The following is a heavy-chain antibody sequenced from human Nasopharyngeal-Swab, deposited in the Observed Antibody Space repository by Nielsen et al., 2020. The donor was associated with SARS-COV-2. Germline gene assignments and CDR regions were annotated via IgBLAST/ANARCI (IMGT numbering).Heavy chain of an antibody. CDR1: GFTFSSYA. Sequence: GEPLKISCAASGFTFSSYAMSWVRQAPGKGLEWVSVIHSDPSNTYYVDSVKGRFTISRDNSKKTLFLQMDSLRVEDTAVYYCAKVRSWRLDAFDSWGQGTLVTVSS. D-gene: IGHD6-13*01. J-gene: IGHJ4*02. CDR2: IHSDPSNT. CDR3: AKVRSWRLDAFDS. V-gene: IGHV3-23*03.